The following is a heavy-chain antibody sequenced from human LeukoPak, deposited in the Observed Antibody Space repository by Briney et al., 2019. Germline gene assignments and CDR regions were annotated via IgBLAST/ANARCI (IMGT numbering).Heavy chain of an antibody. Sequence: ASVKVSCKASGYTFTSYDINWVRQATGQGLEWMGWMNPNSGNTGYAQKFQGRVTMTRNTSISTAYMELSSLRSEDTAVYYCARGLGRVRQGTCYMDVWGKGTTVTVSS. D-gene: IGHD1-1*01. V-gene: IGHV1-8*01. J-gene: IGHJ6*03. CDR3: ARGLGRVRQGTCYMDV. CDR1: GYTFTSYD. CDR2: MNPNSGNT.